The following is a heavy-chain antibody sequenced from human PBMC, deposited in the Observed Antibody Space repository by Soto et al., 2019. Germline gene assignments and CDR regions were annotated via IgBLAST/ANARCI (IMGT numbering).Heavy chain of an antibody. J-gene: IGHJ4*02. CDR2: IYPNSDDT. V-gene: IGHV1-2*02. D-gene: IGHD6-19*01. CDR1: GYSFTVYS. Sequence: GVSVKVSCKASGYSFTVYSLHWLRQAHGHGLEWMGWIYPNSDDTKSAQKFQGRLTLTRDTSITTAYMELSSLRSDDTAIYYCATLQTSGWYGVHWGQGTLVNVAS. CDR3: ATLQTSGWYGVH.